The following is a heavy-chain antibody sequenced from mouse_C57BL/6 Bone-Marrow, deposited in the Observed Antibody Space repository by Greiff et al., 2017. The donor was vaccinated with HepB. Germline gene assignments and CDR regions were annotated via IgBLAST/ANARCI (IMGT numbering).Heavy chain of an antibody. J-gene: IGHJ4*01. Sequence: EVKLVESGGDLVKPGGSLKLSCAASGFTFSSYGMSWVRQTPDKRLEWVATISSGGSYTYYPDSVKGRFTISRDNAKNTLYLQMSSLKSEDTAMYYCAREGLRRRAMDYWGQGTSVTVSS. D-gene: IGHD2-4*01. CDR2: ISSGGSYT. CDR3: AREGLRRRAMDY. V-gene: IGHV5-6*01. CDR1: GFTFSSYG.